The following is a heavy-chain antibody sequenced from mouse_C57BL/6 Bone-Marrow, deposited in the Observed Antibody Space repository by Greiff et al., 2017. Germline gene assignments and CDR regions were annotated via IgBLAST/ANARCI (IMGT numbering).Heavy chain of an antibody. Sequence: PGRGLEWIGRIDPNSGGTKYNEKFKSKATLTVDKPSSTAYMQLSSLTSEDSAVYYCARVVYGSSYGRDYWGQGTTLTVSS. CDR3: ARVVYGSSYGRDY. D-gene: IGHD1-1*01. CDR2: IDPNSGGT. V-gene: IGHV1-72*01. J-gene: IGHJ2*01.